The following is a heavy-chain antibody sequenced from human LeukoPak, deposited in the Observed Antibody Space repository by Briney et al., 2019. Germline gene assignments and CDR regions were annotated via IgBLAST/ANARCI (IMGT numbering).Heavy chain of an antibody. CDR2: ISSSSSYI. CDR1: GFNFRAYW. D-gene: IGHD6-19*01. CDR3: AKTIAGSGWYFGYVDY. V-gene: IGHV3-21*01. J-gene: IGHJ4*02. Sequence: GGSLRLSCTTSGFNFRAYWMGWVRQAPGKGLEWVSSISSSSSYIYYADSVKSRFTISRDNAKNSLYLQMNSLRAEDTAVYYCAKTIAGSGWYFGYVDYWGQGTLVTVSS.